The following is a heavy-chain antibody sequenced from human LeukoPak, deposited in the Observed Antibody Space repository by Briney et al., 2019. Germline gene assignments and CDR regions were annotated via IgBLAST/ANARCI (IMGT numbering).Heavy chain of an antibody. CDR3: AREGSEGYLFDY. Sequence: SQTLSLTCAISGDSVLSSSVAWSWIRQSPSRGLEWLGRTYYRSKWYNDYAGSVKSRITINPDTSKNQFFLQVNSMTPEDTAVYYCAREGSEGYLFDYWGQGTLVTVS. V-gene: IGHV6-1*01. J-gene: IGHJ4*02. D-gene: IGHD1-1*01. CDR2: TYYRSKWYN. CDR1: GDSVLSSSVA.